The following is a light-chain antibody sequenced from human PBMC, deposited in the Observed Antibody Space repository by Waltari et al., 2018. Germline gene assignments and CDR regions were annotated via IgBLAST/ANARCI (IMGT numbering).Light chain of an antibody. J-gene: IGLJ1*01. CDR2: DVS. CDR3: SSYTSSSTLYV. V-gene: IGLV2-14*03. Sequence: QSALTQPASVSGSPGQSITISCTGTSSDVGGYKSVSWYQQHPCKAPKLMIYDVSNRPSGVSNRFSGSKSGNTASLTISGLQAEDEADYYCSSYTSSSTLYVFGTGTKVTVL. CDR1: SSDVGGYKS.